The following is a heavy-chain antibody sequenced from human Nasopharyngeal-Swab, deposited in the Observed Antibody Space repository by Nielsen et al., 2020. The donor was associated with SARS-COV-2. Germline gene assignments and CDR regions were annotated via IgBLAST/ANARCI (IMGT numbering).Heavy chain of an antibody. CDR2: ISSSGSTI. CDR1: GFTFSSYE. CDR3: ARALSDSSGYYSFLDY. Sequence: GESLKISCAASGFTFSSYEMNWVRQAPGKGLEWVSYISSSGSTIYYADSMKGRFTISRDNAKNSLYLQMNSLRAEDTAVYYCARALSDSSGYYSFLDYWGQGTLVTVSS. J-gene: IGHJ4*02. V-gene: IGHV3-48*03. D-gene: IGHD3-22*01.